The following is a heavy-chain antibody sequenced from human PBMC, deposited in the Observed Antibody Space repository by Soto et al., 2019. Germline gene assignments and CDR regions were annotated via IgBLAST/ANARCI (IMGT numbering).Heavy chain of an antibody. CDR3: ARESVTTLPALYYFDY. CDR2: INPSGGST. Sequence: QVQLVQSGAEVKKPGASVKVSCKASGYTFTSYYMHWVRQAPGQGLEWMGIINPSGGSTSYAQKFQGGVTMTRDTSTSTVYMELSSLRSEDTAVYYCARESVTTLPALYYFDYWGQGTLVTVSS. D-gene: IGHD4-17*01. J-gene: IGHJ4*02. V-gene: IGHV1-46*01. CDR1: GYTFTSYY.